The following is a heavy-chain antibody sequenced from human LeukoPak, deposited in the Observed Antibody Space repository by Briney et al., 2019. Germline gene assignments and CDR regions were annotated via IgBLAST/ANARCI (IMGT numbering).Heavy chain of an antibody. V-gene: IGHV4-61*02. CDR3: ARIHYDILTGYYGEFDY. CDR2: IYTSGST. D-gene: IGHD3-9*01. CDR1: GNSISSGDNY. Sequence: PSQTLSLTCTVSGNSISSGDNYWSWIRQPAGKGLEWIGRIYTSGSTNYNPSLKSRVTISVDTSKNQFSLKLSSVTAADTAVYYCARIHYDILTGYYGEFDYWGQGTLVTVSS. J-gene: IGHJ4*02.